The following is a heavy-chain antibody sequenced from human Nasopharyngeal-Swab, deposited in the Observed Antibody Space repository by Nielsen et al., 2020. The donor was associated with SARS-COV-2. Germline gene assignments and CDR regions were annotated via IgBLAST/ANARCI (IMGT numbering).Heavy chain of an antibody. Sequence: ASVKVSCKASGYTFSDYYIHWVRQAPGQGLEWMGRINPGSGDTYYAQKFQGRITVTGDTSINTAYMELSRLTSDDTAVYFCARRKEGRGKGGRGEEGGQGKIGTVSS. CDR2: INPGSGDT. CDR3: ARRKEGRGKGGRGEE. D-gene: IGHD3-16*01. CDR1: GYTFSDYY. J-gene: IGHJ4*02. V-gene: IGHV1-2*06.